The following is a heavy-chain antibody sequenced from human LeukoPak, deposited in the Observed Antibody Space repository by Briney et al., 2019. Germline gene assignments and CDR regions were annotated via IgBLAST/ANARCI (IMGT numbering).Heavy chain of an antibody. V-gene: IGHV1-69*13. Sequence: VASVKVSCKASGGTFSSYAISWVRQAPGQGLEWMGGIIPIFGTANYAQKFQGRVTITADESTSTAYMELSSLRSEDTAVYYCARDFGSGSSDYWGQGTLVTVSS. CDR3: ARDFGSGSSDY. CDR1: GGTFSSYA. D-gene: IGHD3-10*01. CDR2: IIPIFGTA. J-gene: IGHJ4*02.